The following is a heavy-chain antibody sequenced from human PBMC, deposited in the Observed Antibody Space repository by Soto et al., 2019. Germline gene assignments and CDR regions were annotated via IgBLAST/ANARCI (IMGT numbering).Heavy chain of an antibody. D-gene: IGHD2-15*01. Sequence: ASVKVSCKASGYTFTRYYMHRVRQAPGQGLEWMGWINPNSGGTNYAQKFQGWVTMTRDTSISTAYMELSRLRSDDTAVYYCARDLKVVAATYYYYGMDVWGQGTTVTVSS. CDR1: GYTFTRYY. V-gene: IGHV1-2*04. J-gene: IGHJ6*02. CDR3: ARDLKVVAATYYYYGMDV. CDR2: INPNSGGT.